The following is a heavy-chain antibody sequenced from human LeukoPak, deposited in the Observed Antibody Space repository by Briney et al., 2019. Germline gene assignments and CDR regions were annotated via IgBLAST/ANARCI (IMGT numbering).Heavy chain of an antibody. CDR3: ARRGAMVGGISRIRGAFDP. D-gene: IGHD3-10*01. J-gene: IGHJ5*02. V-gene: IGHV4-34*01. CDR1: GGPFNVYF. CDR2: ISRRGIT. Sequence: SDTLSLTCAVYGGPFNVYFWTWIRQSPGRGLEWIAEISRRGITNYSPSLKSRVTISVDTSKNQFFLNLSSVTAADTAVYYCARRGAMVGGISRIRGAFDPWGQGTLVTVSS.